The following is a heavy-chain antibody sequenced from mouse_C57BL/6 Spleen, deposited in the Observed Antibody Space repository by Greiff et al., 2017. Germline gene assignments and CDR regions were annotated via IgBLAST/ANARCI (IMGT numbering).Heavy chain of an antibody. CDR3: ARAEDYLYYFDY. J-gene: IGHJ2*01. Sequence: EVQLQESGPGLVKPSQSLSLTCSVTGYSITSGYYWNWIRQFPGNKLEWMGYISYDGSNNYNPSLKNRISITRDTSKNQFFLKLNSVTTEDTATYYCARAEDYLYYFDYWGQGTTLTVSS. D-gene: IGHD2-4*01. V-gene: IGHV3-6*01. CDR1: GYSITSGYY. CDR2: ISYDGSN.